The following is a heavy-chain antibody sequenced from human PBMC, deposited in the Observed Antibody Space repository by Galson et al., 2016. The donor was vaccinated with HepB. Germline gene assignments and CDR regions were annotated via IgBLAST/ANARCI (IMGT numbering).Heavy chain of an antibody. V-gene: IGHV1-69*02. J-gene: IGHJ4*02. D-gene: IGHD5-12*01. CDR1: GGTFSSYT. CDR2: IIPILGIA. Sequence: SVKVSCKASGGTFSSYTISWVRQAPGQGLEWMGRIIPILGIANYAQKFQGRVTITADKSTSTAYMELSSLRSEDTAVYYCARVKDEYNSGWNVNDYWGQGILVTVSS. CDR3: ARVKDEYNSGWNVNDY.